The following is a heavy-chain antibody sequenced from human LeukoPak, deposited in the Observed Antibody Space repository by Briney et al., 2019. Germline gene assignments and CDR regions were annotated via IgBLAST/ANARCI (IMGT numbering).Heavy chain of an antibody. D-gene: IGHD5-24*01. CDR3: AREGRRWLQLQV. CDR1: GFILSSYW. V-gene: IGHV3-74*01. Sequence: GGSLRLSCAASGFILSSYWTHWVRQAPGKGLLWVSRINTDGSSTSYADSVKGRFTISRDNAKNTLYLQINTLRAEDTAVYYCAREGRRWLQLQVWGQGTMVTVSS. CDR2: INTDGSST. J-gene: IGHJ3*01.